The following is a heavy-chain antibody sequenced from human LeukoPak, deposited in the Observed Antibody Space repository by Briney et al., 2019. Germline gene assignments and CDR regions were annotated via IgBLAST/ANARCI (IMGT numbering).Heavy chain of an antibody. J-gene: IGHJ4*02. Sequence: GGSLSLSCTGSGFTFGDYAVYWVRQAPGRGLEWVGFIRSKAYGGTTEYAASVKGRFTISRDDSKSIAYLQMDSLKTEDTAVYHCTRNNVDYNVDYWGQGTLVTVSS. V-gene: IGHV3-49*04. CDR3: TRNNVDYNVDY. CDR1: GFTFGDYA. CDR2: IRSKAYGGTT. D-gene: IGHD4-17*01.